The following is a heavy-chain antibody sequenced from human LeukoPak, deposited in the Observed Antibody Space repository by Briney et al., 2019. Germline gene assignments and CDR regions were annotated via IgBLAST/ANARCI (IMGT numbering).Heavy chain of an antibody. CDR1: GYTFTSYG. Sequence: ASVEVSCKASGYTFTSYGISWVRQAPGQGLEWMGWISAYNGNINYARKLQGRVTMTTDTSTSTAYMELRSLRSDDTAVYYCARDYTGGILRFLISDEYYYYYYGMDVWGQGTTVTVSS. D-gene: IGHD3-3*01. J-gene: IGHJ6*02. V-gene: IGHV1-18*01. CDR2: ISAYNGNI. CDR3: ARDYTGGILRFLISDEYYYYYYGMDV.